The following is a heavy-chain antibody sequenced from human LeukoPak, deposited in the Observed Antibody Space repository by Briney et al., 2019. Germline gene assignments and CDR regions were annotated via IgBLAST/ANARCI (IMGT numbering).Heavy chain of an antibody. CDR2: ISSSSATI. V-gene: IGHV3-48*01. D-gene: IGHD1-26*01. J-gene: IGHJ4*02. CDR1: GFTFGSYS. CDR3: ARELNRSYYPLDY. Sequence: GGSLRLSCAASGFTFGSYSMNWVRQAPGKGLEWISYISSSSATIYYADSVKGRFTISRDNAKNSLYLQINSLRAEDTAVYYCARELNRSYYPLDYWGQGTLVTVSS.